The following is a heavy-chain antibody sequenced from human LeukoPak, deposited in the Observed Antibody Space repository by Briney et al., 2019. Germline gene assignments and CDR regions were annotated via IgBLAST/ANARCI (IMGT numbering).Heavy chain of an antibody. J-gene: IGHJ4*02. D-gene: IGHD3-16*01. CDR1: GFTFTSSA. CDR2: IVVGSGNT. CDR3: AADLSYRGWADY. Sequence: SVKVSCKASGFTFTSSAVQWVRQARGQRLEWIGWIVVGSGNTNYAQKFQERVTITRDMSTSTAYMELSSLRSEDTAVYYCAADLSYRGWADYWGQGTLVTVSS. V-gene: IGHV1-58*01.